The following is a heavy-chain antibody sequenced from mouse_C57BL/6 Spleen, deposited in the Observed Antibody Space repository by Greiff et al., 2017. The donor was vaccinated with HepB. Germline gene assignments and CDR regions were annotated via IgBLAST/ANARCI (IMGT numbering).Heavy chain of an antibody. Sequence: VQLKESGGDLVKPGGSLKLSCAASGFTFSSYGMSWVRQTPDKRLEWVATISSGGSYTYYPDSVKGRFTISRDNAKNTLYLQMSSLKSEDTAMYYCARHDYYGSSNWYFDVWGTGTTVTVSS. CDR1: GFTFSSYG. CDR3: ARHDYYGSSNWYFDV. J-gene: IGHJ1*03. CDR2: ISSGGSYT. V-gene: IGHV5-6*01. D-gene: IGHD1-1*01.